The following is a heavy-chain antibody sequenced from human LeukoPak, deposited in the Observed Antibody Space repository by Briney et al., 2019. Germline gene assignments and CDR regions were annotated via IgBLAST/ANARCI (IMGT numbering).Heavy chain of an antibody. CDR2: ISSSSSYI. V-gene: IGHV3-21*01. D-gene: IGHD6-19*01. Sequence: PGGSLRLSCAASGFTFSSYSMNWVRQAPGKGLEWVSSISSSSSYIYYADSVKGRFTISRDNSKNTLYLQMNSLRAEDTAVYYCQWLAIRGGDFDYWGQGTLVTVSS. CDR1: GFTFSSYS. J-gene: IGHJ4*02. CDR3: QWLAIRGGDFDY.